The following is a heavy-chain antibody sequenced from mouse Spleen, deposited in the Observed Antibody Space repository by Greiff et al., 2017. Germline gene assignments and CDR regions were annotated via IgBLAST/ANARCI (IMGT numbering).Heavy chain of an antibody. D-gene: IGHD1-1*01. Sequence: VQRVESGPGLVQPSQSLSITCTVSGFSLTSYGVHWVRQSPGKGLEWLGVIWRGGSTDYNAAFMSRLSITKDNSKSQVFFKMNSLQADDTAIYYCARNYYGSSPFDYWGQGTTLTVSS. CDR1: GFSLTSYG. CDR3: ARNYYGSSPFDY. J-gene: IGHJ2*01. V-gene: IGHV2-5*01. CDR2: IWRGGST.